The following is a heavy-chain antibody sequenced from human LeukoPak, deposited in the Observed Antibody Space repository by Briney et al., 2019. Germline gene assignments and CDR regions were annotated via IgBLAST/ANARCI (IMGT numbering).Heavy chain of an antibody. CDR2: IRRKGYGGTT. Sequence: GGSLRLSCTGSGFTFGDYSMSWFRQAPGKGLEWVGFIRRKGYGGTTEYAASVEGRFTISRDDSKSTAYLQMNSLKTEDTAVYYCTRDHDFWSGPLDVWGTGTTVTVSS. D-gene: IGHD3-3*01. V-gene: IGHV3-49*03. CDR1: GFTFGDYS. J-gene: IGHJ6*04. CDR3: TRDHDFWSGPLDV.